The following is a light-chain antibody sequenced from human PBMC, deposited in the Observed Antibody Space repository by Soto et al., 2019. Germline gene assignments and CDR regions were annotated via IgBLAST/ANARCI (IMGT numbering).Light chain of an antibody. CDR1: QSVSSTY. J-gene: IGKJ1*01. V-gene: IGKV3-20*01. CDR2: DAS. Sequence: EITMTQSPATLSVSPGERATLSFSASQSVSSTYLTWYHQRPGQAPRLLIYDASRRATGIPDRFSGSGSGTDFSLTISRLEPEDFAVYYCQHHDSAPWTFGLGTKVDIK. CDR3: QHHDSAPWT.